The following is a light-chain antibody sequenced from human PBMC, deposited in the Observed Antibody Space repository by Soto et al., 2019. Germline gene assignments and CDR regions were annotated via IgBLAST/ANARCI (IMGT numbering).Light chain of an antibody. Sequence: QSVLTQPPSASGSPGQSVTISCTGTSGDIGGYDYVSWYQQHPGKAPKLMIYEVTKRPLGVPDRFSGSKSGNTASLTVSGLQAEDGADYYCSSYAGSNNPYVFXTGTKVTVL. J-gene: IGLJ1*01. CDR2: EVT. CDR3: SSYAGSNNPYV. CDR1: SGDIGGYDY. V-gene: IGLV2-8*01.